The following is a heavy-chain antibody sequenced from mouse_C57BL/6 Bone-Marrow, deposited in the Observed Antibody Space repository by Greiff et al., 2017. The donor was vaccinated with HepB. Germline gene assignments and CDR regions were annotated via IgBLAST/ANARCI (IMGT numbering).Heavy chain of an antibody. CDR3: ARMGYWYFDV. CDR1: GFTFSDYG. J-gene: IGHJ1*03. Sequence: EVQRVESGGGLVKPGGSLKLSCAASGFTFSDYGMHWVRQSPEKGLEWVAYISSGSSTIYYADTVKGRFAISRDNAKNTLFLQMTRLRSEDTAMYYCARMGYWYFDVWGTGTTVTVSS. V-gene: IGHV5-17*01. CDR2: ISSGSSTI.